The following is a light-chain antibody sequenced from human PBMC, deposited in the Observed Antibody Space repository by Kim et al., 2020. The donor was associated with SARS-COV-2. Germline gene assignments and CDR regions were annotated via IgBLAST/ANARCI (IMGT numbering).Light chain of an antibody. CDR1: SSDVGSNNY. V-gene: IGLV2-14*03. CDR3: CSFASRRSLV. Sequence: QAFTISCTGSSSDVGSNNYVSWYQQHPGKAPKRMIYNVNERPSGVSNRFSGSKSGNPASLTISGLHAEDEAEYFCCSFASRRSLVFGGGTQLTVL. CDR2: NVN. J-gene: IGLJ2*01.